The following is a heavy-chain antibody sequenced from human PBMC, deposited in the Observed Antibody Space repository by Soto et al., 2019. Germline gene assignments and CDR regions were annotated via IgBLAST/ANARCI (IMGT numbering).Heavy chain of an antibody. D-gene: IGHD3-22*01. CDR1: GGSISSGGYY. J-gene: IGHJ5*02. V-gene: IGHV4-61*08. CDR2: IYYSGST. CDR3: ANLMDPFDSSGYYGGA. Sequence: SETLSLTCAVSGGSISSGGYYWSWIRQPPGKGLEWIGYIYYSGSTNYNPSLKSRVTISVDTSKNQFSLKLSSVTAADTAVYYCANLMDPFDSSGYYGGAWGQGTLVTVSS.